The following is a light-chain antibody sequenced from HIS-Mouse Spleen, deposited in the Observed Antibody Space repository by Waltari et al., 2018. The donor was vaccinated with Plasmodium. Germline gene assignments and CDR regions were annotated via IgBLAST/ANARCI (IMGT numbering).Light chain of an antibody. CDR3: GTWDSSLSAVV. V-gene: IGLV1-51*01. Sequence: QSVLTQPPSVSAAPGQKVTISCSGSSSNIGTNYVSWYQQLPGTAPKLLIYDKNKRPSGSPDRFAGSKSGTSATLGITGLQTGDEADYYCGTWDSSLSAVVFGGGTKLTVL. CDR2: DKN. J-gene: IGLJ2*01. CDR1: SSNIGTNY.